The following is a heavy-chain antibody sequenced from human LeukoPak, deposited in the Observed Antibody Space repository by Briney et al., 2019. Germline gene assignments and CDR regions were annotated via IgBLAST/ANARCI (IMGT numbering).Heavy chain of an antibody. V-gene: IGHV3-21*01. CDR2: ISSSSSYI. D-gene: IGHD6-19*01. J-gene: IGHJ4*02. CDR3: ARAGEQWPDYYFDY. Sequence: NSGGSLRPSCAASGFTFSSYSMNWVRQAPGKGLEWVSSISSSSSYIYYADSVKGRFTISRDNAKNSLYLQMNSLRAEDTAVYYCARAGEQWPDYYFDYWGQGTLVTVSS. CDR1: GFTFSSYS.